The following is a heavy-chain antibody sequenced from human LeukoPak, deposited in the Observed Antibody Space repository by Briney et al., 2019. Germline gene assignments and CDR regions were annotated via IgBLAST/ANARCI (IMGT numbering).Heavy chain of an antibody. CDR1: GFTFNNYA. V-gene: IGHV3-23*01. CDR3: AKGRSISCSGGTCYPFDF. J-gene: IGHJ4*02. D-gene: IGHD2-15*01. Sequence: GSLTLSCAVSGFTFNNYAMGWVRQAPGKGLEWVSGITSGGATYYADSVKGRFTISRDTSKNTLYLQVNSLRAEDTAVYYCAKGRSISCSGGTCYPFDFWGQGSLVTVSS. CDR2: ITSGGAT.